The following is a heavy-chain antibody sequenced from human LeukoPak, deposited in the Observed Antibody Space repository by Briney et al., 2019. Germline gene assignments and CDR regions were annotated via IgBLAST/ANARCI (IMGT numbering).Heavy chain of an antibody. J-gene: IGHJ3*02. CDR1: GFTFSSYA. Sequence: PGGSLRLSCRASGFTFSSYAMSWVRQPPGTGLEWVSGITGNSGNTHYADSVKGRFTISRDNSKNTLYLQMNSLRAEDTAVYYCARDYPDPDVDAFDIWGQGTMVTVSS. V-gene: IGHV3-23*01. D-gene: IGHD1-14*01. CDR2: ITGNSGNT. CDR3: ARDYPDPDVDAFDI.